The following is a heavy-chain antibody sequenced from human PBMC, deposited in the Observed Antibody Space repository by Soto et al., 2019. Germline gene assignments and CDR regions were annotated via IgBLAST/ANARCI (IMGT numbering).Heavy chain of an antibody. CDR3: AKDAPLAYYEH. V-gene: IGHV3-7*05. CDR2: INEGGFDT. Sequence: PGGSLRLSCAASGFTFSSSWMTWVRQAPGKGLEWVASINEGGFDTHYLGSVKGRFIVSRDNAKNSLYLQLNRLSAEDSAVYYCAKDAPLAYYEHWGQGTLVTVSS. D-gene: IGHD3-3*01. J-gene: IGHJ4*02. CDR1: GFTFSSSW.